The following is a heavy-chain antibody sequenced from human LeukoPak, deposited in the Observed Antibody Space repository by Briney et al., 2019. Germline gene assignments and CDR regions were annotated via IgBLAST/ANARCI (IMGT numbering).Heavy chain of an antibody. J-gene: IGHJ5*02. Sequence: GSLRLSCAASGFTFSSYTMNWVRQPPGKGLEWIGGIYYSGSTYDNPSLKSRVTISIDTSKNQLSLNLNSVTAADTAVYYCARLRYDSSGYYWFAPWGQGTLVTVSS. CDR3: ARLRYDSSGYYWFAP. V-gene: IGHV4-59*04. CDR2: IYYSGST. D-gene: IGHD3-22*01. CDR1: GFTFSSYT.